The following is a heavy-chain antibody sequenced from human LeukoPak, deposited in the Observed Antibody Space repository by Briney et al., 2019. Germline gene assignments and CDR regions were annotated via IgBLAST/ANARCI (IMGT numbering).Heavy chain of an antibody. CDR3: ARRANNGSPRI. CDR1: GGSLSGYY. CDR2: SNHIGDT. J-gene: IGHJ4*02. Sequence: SETLSLTCTVSGGSLSGYYWNWIRQPPGKGLEWIGESNHIGDTNYRASVKNRINILVDTSKNQVTLSLTSETAADTAVYYCARRANNGSPRIWGQGTRVTVSS. D-gene: IGHD1-26*01. V-gene: IGHV4-34*01.